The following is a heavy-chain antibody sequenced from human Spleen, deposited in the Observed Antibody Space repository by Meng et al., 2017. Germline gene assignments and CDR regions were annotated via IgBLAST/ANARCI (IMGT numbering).Heavy chain of an antibody. Sequence: QGQLVESGGGVVQPGRSLRLSCAASGYDFGRHGMHWVRQAPGKGLEWVAVIWFDSSIRNYADSVKGRFTVSRDNSQNMLYLQMDSLRAEDTAVYYCARLYGAYGGALDYWGQGTLVTVSS. CDR2: IWFDSSIR. CDR1: GYDFGRHG. CDR3: ARLYGAYGGALDY. V-gene: IGHV3-33*01. D-gene: IGHD4-17*01. J-gene: IGHJ4*02.